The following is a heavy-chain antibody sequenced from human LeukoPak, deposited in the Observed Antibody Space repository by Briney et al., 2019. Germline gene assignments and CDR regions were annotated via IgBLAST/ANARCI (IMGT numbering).Heavy chain of an antibody. CDR3: ARDMGWDYYGMDV. V-gene: IGHV3-11*06. D-gene: IGHD1-26*01. Sequence: PGGSLRLSCAASGFTFSDYYMSWIRQAPGKGLEWVSYISSSSSYTNYADSVKGRFTISRDNAKNSLYLQMNSLRAEDTAVYYCARDMGWDYYGMDVWGQGTTVTVSS. CDR2: ISSSSSYT. CDR1: GFTFSDYY. J-gene: IGHJ6*02.